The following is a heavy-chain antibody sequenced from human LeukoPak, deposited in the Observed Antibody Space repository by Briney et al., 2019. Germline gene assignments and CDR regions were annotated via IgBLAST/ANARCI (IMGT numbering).Heavy chain of an antibody. CDR3: AREGELPVYYYYYMDV. D-gene: IGHD1-7*01. V-gene: IGHV3-7*01. J-gene: IGHJ6*03. CDR2: IMQDGSEK. Sequence: GRCPRLSWSKAGLSVSSAGMGCVRHDARKGRGWGATIMQDGSEKYYVDSVKGRFNISRDNAKNSLYLQMNSLRAEDTAVYYCAREGELPVYYYYYMDVWGKGTTVTVSS. CDR1: GLSVSSAG.